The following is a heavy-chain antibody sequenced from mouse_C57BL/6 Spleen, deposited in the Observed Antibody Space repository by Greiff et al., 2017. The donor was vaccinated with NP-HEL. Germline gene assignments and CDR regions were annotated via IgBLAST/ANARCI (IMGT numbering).Heavy chain of an antibody. CDR2: IRNKANNHAT. V-gene: IGHV6-6*01. J-gene: IGHJ4*01. CDR1: GFTFSDAW. Sequence: EVKLMESGGGLVQPGGSMKLSCAASGFTFSDAWMDWVRQSPEKGLEWVAEIRNKANNHATYYAESVKGRFTISRDDSKSSVYLQMNSLRAEDTGIYYCTTYYSNPGGVWMDYWGQGTSVTVSS. D-gene: IGHD2-5*01. CDR3: TTYYSNPGGVWMDY.